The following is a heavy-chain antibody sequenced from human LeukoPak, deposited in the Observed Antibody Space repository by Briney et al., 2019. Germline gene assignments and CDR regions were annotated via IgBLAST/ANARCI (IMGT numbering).Heavy chain of an antibody. J-gene: IGHJ6*02. CDR2: IYYTGSST. V-gene: IGHV4-59*01. CDR1: GGSMSGFF. D-gene: IGHD3-10*01. Sequence: SETLSLTCTVSGGSMSGFFGTWLRQPPGRELEWIGSIYYTGSSTKYNPSLKSRVTISVDTSKSQFSLNLNSATAADTAVYYCARTSRHFYGSGANLTPWPAGMDVWGQGTTVTVSS. CDR3: ARTSRHFYGSGANLTPWPAGMDV.